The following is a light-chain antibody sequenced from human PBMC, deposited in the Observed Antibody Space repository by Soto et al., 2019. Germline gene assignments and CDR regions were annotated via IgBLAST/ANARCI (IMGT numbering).Light chain of an antibody. J-gene: IGKJ5*01. V-gene: IGKV3-15*01. CDR3: QQYNKWPPAT. CDR2: GVS. Sequence: EIVMTQSPGTLSVSPGERATLSCRASQSVSVNLAWYQQKPGQAPRLLIYGVSTRATGIPARFSGSESGTEFTLTINSLQSEDFAVYYCQQYNKWPPATFGQGTRLEIK. CDR1: QSVSVN.